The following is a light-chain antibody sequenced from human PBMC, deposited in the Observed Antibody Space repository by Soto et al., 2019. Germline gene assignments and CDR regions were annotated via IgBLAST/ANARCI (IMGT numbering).Light chain of an antibody. Sequence: DIQMTQSPSSLSASVGDRVTITCRASQSISSYLNWYQQKPGKAPKLLIYAASSLQSGVPSRFSGSGSGTDFTLTIRRLQPEDCATYYCQQRKTFGQGTKVEIK. CDR1: QSISSY. CDR2: AAS. V-gene: IGKV1-39*01. J-gene: IGKJ1*01. CDR3: QQRKT.